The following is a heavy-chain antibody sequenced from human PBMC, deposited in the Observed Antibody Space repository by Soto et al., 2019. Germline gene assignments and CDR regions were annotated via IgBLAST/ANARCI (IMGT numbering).Heavy chain of an antibody. CDR3: LSAVSAVC. Sequence: EVQLLEAGGCLVQPGGSLRLSRAASGLTLSNYWMTWVRQAPGKGLEWVAKIKYDGSEKNYVDSVKGDFTISRDNTRISLALPMNTLRVDDAAVYYCLSAVSAVCWGQGTLVTVSS. V-gene: IGHV3-7*05. CDR2: IKYDGSEK. J-gene: IGHJ4*02. D-gene: IGHD6-19*01. CDR1: GLTLSNYW.